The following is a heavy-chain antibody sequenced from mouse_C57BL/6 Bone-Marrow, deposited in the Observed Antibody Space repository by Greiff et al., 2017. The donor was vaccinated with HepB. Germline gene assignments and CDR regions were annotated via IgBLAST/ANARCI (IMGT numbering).Heavy chain of an antibody. Sequence: DVKLVESGGGLVKPGGSLKLSCAASGFTFSDYGMHWVRQGPGKGLEWVAYISSGSSTIYYADTVKGRCTISRDNAKNTLFLQMTSLRSEDTAMYYCERRGYYGSSSHFECWGKGTTLTVAS. V-gene: IGHV5-17*01. D-gene: IGHD1-1*01. CDR1: GFTFSDYG. CDR2: ISSGSSTI. J-gene: IGHJ2*01. CDR3: ERRGYYGSSSHFEC.